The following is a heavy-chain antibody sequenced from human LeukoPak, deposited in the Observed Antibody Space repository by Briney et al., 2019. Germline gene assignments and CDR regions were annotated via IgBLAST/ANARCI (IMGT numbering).Heavy chain of an antibody. D-gene: IGHD3-22*01. CDR3: ARRPIVVVTRFDY. CDR2: IYYSGST. V-gene: IGHV4-59*12. J-gene: IGHJ4*02. Sequence: SETLSLTCTVSGGSISSYYWSWIRQPPGKGLEWIGYIYYSGSTNYNPSLKSRVTVSVDTSKNQFSLKLSSVTAADTAVYYCARRPIVVVTRFDYWGQGTLVTVSS. CDR1: GGSISSYY.